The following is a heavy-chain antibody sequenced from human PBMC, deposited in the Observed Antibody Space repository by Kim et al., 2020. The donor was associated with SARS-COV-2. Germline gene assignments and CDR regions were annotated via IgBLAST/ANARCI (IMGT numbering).Heavy chain of an antibody. CDR1: GGTFSSYA. CDR2: IIPIFGTA. D-gene: IGHD1-7*01. CDR3: ARESELVITGTLVAWFDP. J-gene: IGHJ5*02. Sequence: SVKVSCKASGGTFSSYAISWVRQAPGQGLEWMGGIIPIFGTANYAQKFQGRVTITADESTSTAYMELSSLRSEDTAVYYCARESELVITGTLVAWFDPWGQGTLVTVSS. V-gene: IGHV1-69*13.